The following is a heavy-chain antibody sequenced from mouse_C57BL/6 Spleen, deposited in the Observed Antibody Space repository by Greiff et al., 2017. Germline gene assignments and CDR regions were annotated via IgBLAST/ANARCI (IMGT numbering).Heavy chain of an antibody. J-gene: IGHJ3*01. V-gene: IGHV1-15*01. CDR3: TRWGYGGTGWFAY. CDR1: GYTFTDYE. D-gene: IGHD1-1*01. CDR2: IDPETGGT. Sequence: VQLQQSGAELVRPGASVTLSCKASGYTFTDYEMHWVKQTPVHGLEWIGAIDPETGGTAYNQKFKGKAILTADKSSSTAYMELRSLTSEDSAVYYCTRWGYGGTGWFAYWGQGTLVTVSA.